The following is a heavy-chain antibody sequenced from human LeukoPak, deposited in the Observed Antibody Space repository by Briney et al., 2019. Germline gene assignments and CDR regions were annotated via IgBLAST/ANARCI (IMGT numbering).Heavy chain of an antibody. J-gene: IGHJ4*02. CDR2: IYYSGST. D-gene: IGHD3-22*01. V-gene: IGHV4-39*01. CDR3: ARHGPYYYDSSGSLDY. Sequence: SETLSLTCTVSGGSISSSSYYWGWIRQPPGKGLEWTGSIYYSGSTYYNPSLKSRVTISVDTSKNQFSLKLSSVTAADTAVYYCARHGPYYYDSSGSLDYWGQGTLVTVSS. CDR1: GGSISSSSYY.